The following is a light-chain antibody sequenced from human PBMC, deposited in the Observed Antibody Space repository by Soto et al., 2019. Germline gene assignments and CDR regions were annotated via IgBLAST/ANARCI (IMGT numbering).Light chain of an antibody. CDR3: QQYYSSPLT. J-gene: IGKJ1*01. V-gene: IGKV3-20*01. CDR1: LTISNNF. CDR2: GAS. Sequence: EIVLTQSPGTLSLSPGEGATLSCRASLTISNNFIAWYQQRAGQAPRLVIYGASTRATGIPDRFSASWSGTDFTLTISRLEPEDFAVYFCQQYYSSPLTFGQGTKVEV.